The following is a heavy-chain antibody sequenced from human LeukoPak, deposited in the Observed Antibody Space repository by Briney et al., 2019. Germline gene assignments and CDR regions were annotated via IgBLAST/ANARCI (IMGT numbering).Heavy chain of an antibody. J-gene: IGHJ3*02. V-gene: IGHV4-4*07. CDR1: GGSINNYY. Sequence: SETLSLICTVSGGSINNYYWSWIRQPAGKGLEWLGRIYSSGDTNYNASLESRVTMSVDTSKNQVSLKLSSVTAADTAMYYCARDGCNRTACHMRLAFDIWGQGAMVTVSS. D-gene: IGHD2/OR15-2a*01. CDR3: ARDGCNRTACHMRLAFDI. CDR2: IYSSGDT.